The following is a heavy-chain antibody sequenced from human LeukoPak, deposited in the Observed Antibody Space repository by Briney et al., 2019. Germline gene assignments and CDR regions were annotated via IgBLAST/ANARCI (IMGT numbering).Heavy chain of an antibody. J-gene: IGHJ4*02. CDR1: GGSISIGSYY. CDR3: ARGRSGSHLGDY. D-gene: IGHD1-26*01. V-gene: IGHV4-61*02. Sequence: PSETLSLTCTVSGGSISIGSYYWNWIRQPAGKGLEWIGRIYASGSTNYNPSLKSRVTMSVDTSKNQFSLKLNSVTAADTAGYYCARGRSGSHLGDYWGQGTLVTVSS. CDR2: IYASGST.